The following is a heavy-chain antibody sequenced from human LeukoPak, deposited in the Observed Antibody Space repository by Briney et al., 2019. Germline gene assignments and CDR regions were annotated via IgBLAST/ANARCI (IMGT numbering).Heavy chain of an antibody. D-gene: IGHD3-22*01. CDR2: IYTSGST. CDR1: GGSISSGSYY. V-gene: IGHV4-61*02. CDR3: AREGRYYYDSSGYETAT. J-gene: IGHJ4*02. Sequence: SETLSLTCTVSGGSISSGSYYWSWFRQPAETGLEWIGRIYTSGSTNYNPSLKSRVTISVDTSKNQFSLKLSSVTAADTAVYYCAREGRYYYDSSGYETATWGQGTLVTVSS.